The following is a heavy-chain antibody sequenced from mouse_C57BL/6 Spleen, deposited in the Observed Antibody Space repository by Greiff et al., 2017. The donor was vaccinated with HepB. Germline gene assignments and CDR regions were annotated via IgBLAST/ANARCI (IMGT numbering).Heavy chain of an antibody. J-gene: IGHJ3*01. CDR2: IYPGSGST. V-gene: IGHV1-55*01. Sequence: QVQLQQSGAELVKPGASVKMSCKASGYTFTSYWITWVKQRPGQGLEWIGDIYPGSGSTNYNEKFKSKATLTVDTSSSTAYMQLSSLTSEDSAVYYCARKAQLRLPAWFAYWGQGTLVTVSA. D-gene: IGHD3-2*02. CDR1: GYTFTSYW. CDR3: ARKAQLRLPAWFAY.